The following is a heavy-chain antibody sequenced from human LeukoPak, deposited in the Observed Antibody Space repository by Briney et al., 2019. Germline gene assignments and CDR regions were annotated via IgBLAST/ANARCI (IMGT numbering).Heavy chain of an antibody. J-gene: IGHJ4*02. V-gene: IGHV4-30-4*07. D-gene: IGHD3-10*01. CDR3: ARTRYYYNSRSYGAPYYFDY. Sequence: PSETLSLTCAVSGGSISSGGYSWSWIRQPPGKGLEWIGYIYYSGSTYYNPSLKSRVTISVDTSKNQFSLKLSSVTAADTAAYYCARTRYYYNSRSYGAPYYFDYWGQGTLVTVSS. CDR2: IYYSGST. CDR1: GGSISSGGYS.